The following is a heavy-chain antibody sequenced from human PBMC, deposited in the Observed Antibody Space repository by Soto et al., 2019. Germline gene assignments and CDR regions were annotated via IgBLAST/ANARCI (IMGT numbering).Heavy chain of an antibody. CDR3: ARDNWNTV. Sequence: PGGSLRLPCAASGFTFSNYWMHWVRQAPGKGLVWVSRVNGDGSGTFYADSVKGRFTISRDNAENTVFLQMNSLRAEDTAVYYCARDNWNTVWGQGTMVTVS. D-gene: IGHD1-20*01. J-gene: IGHJ3*01. CDR2: VNGDGSGT. V-gene: IGHV3-74*01. CDR1: GFTFSNYW.